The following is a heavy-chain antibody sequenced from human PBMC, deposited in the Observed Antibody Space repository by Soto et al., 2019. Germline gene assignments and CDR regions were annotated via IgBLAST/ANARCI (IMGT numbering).Heavy chain of an antibody. CDR1: GFTFSSYN. D-gene: IGHD2-2*01. Sequence: EVQLVESGGGLVQPGGSLRLSCAASGFTFSSYNMNWVRQAPGKGLEWVSYIPDSGGTVQYADSVKGRFTTSRDNAENSLFLQMNSLRAEDTAVYYCARDKGSPRWHSFDYWGQGTLVTVSS. CDR2: IPDSGGTV. J-gene: IGHJ4*02. CDR3: ARDKGSPRWHSFDY. V-gene: IGHV3-48*01.